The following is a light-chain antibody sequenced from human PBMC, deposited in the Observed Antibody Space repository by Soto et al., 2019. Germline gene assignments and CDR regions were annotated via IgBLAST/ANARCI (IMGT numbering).Light chain of an antibody. CDR1: SSNIGAGYD. Sequence: QYVLTQPPSVSGAPGQRATISCTGNSSNIGAGYDVHWYQQLPGTAPKLLIYGNSIRPSGVPDRFSGSKSGTSASLAITGLQAEDEADYHCQSYDNSLSGRVFGGGTKLTVL. CDR3: QSYDNSLSGRV. J-gene: IGLJ2*01. CDR2: GNS. V-gene: IGLV1-40*01.